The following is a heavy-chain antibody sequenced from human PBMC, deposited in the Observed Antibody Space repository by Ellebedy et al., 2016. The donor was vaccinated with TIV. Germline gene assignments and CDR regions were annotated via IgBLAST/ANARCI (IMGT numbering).Heavy chain of an antibody. V-gene: IGHV4-38-2*02. CDR1: GFSITNGYY. D-gene: IGHD3-10*02. Sequence: SETLSLTCNVSGFSITNGYYWGWIRQFPGKGLEWLGSIYFSGSTYYNPSLRSRATISADMSKNQFSLKLTSVTAADTAIYYCARDELFGELLTHHWGQGILVSVSS. J-gene: IGHJ5*02. CDR3: ARDELFGELLTHH. CDR2: IYFSGST.